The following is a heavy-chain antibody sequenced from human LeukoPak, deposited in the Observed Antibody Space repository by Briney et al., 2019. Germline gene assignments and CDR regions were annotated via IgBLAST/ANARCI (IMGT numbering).Heavy chain of an antibody. J-gene: IGHJ6*02. V-gene: IGHV1-18*01. D-gene: IGHD1-7*01. CDR2: ISAYNGNT. CDR1: GYTFTSYG. CDR3: AREVTGTTRYYYGMDV. Sequence: VKVSCKASGYTFTSYGISWVRQAPGQGLEWMGWISAYNGNTNYAQKLQGRVTMTTDTSTSTAYMELRSLRSDDTAVYYCAREVTGTTRYYYGMDVWGQGTTVTVSS.